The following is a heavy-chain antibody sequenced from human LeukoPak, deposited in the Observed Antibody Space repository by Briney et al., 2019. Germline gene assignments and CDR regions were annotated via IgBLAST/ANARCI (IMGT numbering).Heavy chain of an antibody. J-gene: IGHJ4*02. CDR3: AREGVTMVRGAPGY. CDR1: GFTFSSYA. Sequence: GGSLRLSCAASGFTFSSYAMSWVRQAPGKGLDWVSAISGSGGSTYYADSVKGRFTISRDNAKNSLYLQMNSLRAEDTAVYYCAREGVTMVRGAPGYWGQGTLVTVSS. CDR2: ISGSGGST. D-gene: IGHD3-10*01. V-gene: IGHV3-23*01.